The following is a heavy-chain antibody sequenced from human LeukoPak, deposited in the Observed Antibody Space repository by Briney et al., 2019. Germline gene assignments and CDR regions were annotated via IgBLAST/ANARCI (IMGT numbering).Heavy chain of an antibody. D-gene: IGHD3-22*01. CDR2: ISGSGGST. CDR3: AKRGVVIRVILVGFHKEAYYFDS. CDR1: GITLSNYG. V-gene: IGHV3-23*01. Sequence: GGSLRLSCAVSGITLSNYGMSWVRQAPWKGLEWVAGISGSGGSTNYADSVKGRFTISRDNPKNTLFLQMKSLRAEDTAVYFCAKRGVVIRVILVGFHKEAYYFDSWGQGALVTVSS. J-gene: IGHJ4*02.